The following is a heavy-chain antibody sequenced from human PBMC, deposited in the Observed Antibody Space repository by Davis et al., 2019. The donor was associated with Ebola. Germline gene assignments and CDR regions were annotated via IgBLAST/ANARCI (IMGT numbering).Heavy chain of an antibody. Sequence: PGGSLRLSCSASRFTFSSYAMHWVRQAPGKGLEYVSAISSNGGSTYYADSVKGRFTISRDNSKNTLYLQMNSLRADDTALYYCAKGGARYFYHYYGMDVWGQGTTVTVSS. D-gene: IGHD2/OR15-2a*01. CDR3: AKGGARYFYHYYGMDV. CDR2: ISSNGGST. CDR1: RFTFSSYA. J-gene: IGHJ6*02. V-gene: IGHV3-64*04.